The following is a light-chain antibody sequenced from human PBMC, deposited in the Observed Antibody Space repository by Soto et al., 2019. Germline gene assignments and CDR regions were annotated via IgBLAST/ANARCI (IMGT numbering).Light chain of an antibody. CDR2: AAS. CDR3: QQSDSTPLT. V-gene: IGKV1-39*01. J-gene: IGKJ1*01. Sequence: DIQMTQSPSSLSASVGDRVTITCRASQSISSYLNWYQQKPGKAPKLLIYAASSLQSGVPSRFSGSGSGSYVTLTISSLQPEDFATYYGQQSDSTPLTFGQGTKVEIK. CDR1: QSISSY.